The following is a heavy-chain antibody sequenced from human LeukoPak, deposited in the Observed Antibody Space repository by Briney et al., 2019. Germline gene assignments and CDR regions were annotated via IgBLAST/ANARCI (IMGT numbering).Heavy chain of an antibody. V-gene: IGHV1-2*02. CDR2: INPNSGGT. CDR1: GYTFTGYY. CDR3: ARDRVGITGTTHFDY. Sequence: ASVKVSCKASGYTFTGYYTHWVRQAPGQGLEWMGWINPNSGGTNYAQKFQGRVTMTRDTSISTAYMELSRLRSDDTAVYYCARDRVGITGTTHFDYWGQGTLVTVSS. J-gene: IGHJ4*02. D-gene: IGHD1-7*01.